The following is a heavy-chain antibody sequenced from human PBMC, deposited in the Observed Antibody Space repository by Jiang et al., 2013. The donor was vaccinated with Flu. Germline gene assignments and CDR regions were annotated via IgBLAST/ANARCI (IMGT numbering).Heavy chain of an antibody. J-gene: IGHJ3*02. D-gene: IGHD1-1*01. CDR1: GGSISSYY. Sequence: TCTVSGGSISSYYWSWIRQPPGKGLEWIGYIYYSGSTNYNPSLKSRVTISVDTSKNQFSLKLSSVTAADTAVYYCARDGLGTTGTGGAFDIWGQGTMVTVSS. V-gene: IGHV4-59*01. CDR2: IYYSGST. CDR3: ARDGLGTTGTGGAFDI.